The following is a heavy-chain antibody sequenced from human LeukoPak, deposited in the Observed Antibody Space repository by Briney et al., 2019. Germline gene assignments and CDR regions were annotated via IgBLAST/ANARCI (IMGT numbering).Heavy chain of an antibody. CDR1: GGSFSGYY. J-gene: IGHJ3*02. D-gene: IGHD5-18*01. V-gene: IGHV4-34*01. Sequence: SETLSLTCAVYGGSFSGYYWSWIRQPPGKGLEWIGEINHSGSTNYNPSLKSRVTISVDTSKNQFSLKLSSVTAADTAVYYCAKSEYSYGADAFDIWGQGTMVTVSS. CDR3: AKSEYSYGADAFDI. CDR2: INHSGST.